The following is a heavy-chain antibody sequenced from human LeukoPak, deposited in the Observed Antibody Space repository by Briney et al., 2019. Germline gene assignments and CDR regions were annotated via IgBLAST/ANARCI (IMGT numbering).Heavy chain of an antibody. J-gene: IGHJ5*02. CDR1: GFTFDDYG. CDR2: INWNGGST. Sequence: PSGGSLRLSCAASGFTFDDYGMSWVRQAPGKGLEWVSGINWNGGSTGYADSVKGRFTISRDNAKNSLYLQMNSLRAEDTALYYCAREPDYSNFNWFDPWGQGTLVTVSS. CDR3: AREPDYSNFNWFDP. V-gene: IGHV3-20*04. D-gene: IGHD4-11*01.